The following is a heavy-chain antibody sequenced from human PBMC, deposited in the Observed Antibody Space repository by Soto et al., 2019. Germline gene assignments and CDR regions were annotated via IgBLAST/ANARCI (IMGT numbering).Heavy chain of an antibody. D-gene: IGHD3-22*01. V-gene: IGHV3-23*01. CDR3: AKGNYYDSSGYPDY. CDR2: ISGSGGST. J-gene: IGHJ4*02. CDR1: GFTFSSYA. Sequence: GGSLRLSCAASGFTFSSYAMSWVRQAPGKGLEWVSAISGSGGSTYYADSVKGRFTISRDNSKNTLYLQMNSLRAEDTAVYYCAKGNYYDSSGYPDYWGQGTLVTVYS.